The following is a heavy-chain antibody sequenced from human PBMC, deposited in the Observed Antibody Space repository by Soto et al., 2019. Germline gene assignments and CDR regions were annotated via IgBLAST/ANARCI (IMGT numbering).Heavy chain of an antibody. CDR1: GAYISDFS. CDR3: VRETGENWTYEAH. V-gene: IGHV4-4*07. Sequence: SETLSLTCRVPGAYISDFSWSWIRQPAGKGLEWIGRITINGNTQKNPSFKSRVTMSIDTSRNHFSLNLQSATAADTALYYCVRETGENWTYEAHWGPGTLVTVSS. CDR2: ITINGNT. D-gene: IGHD1-7*01. J-gene: IGHJ1*01.